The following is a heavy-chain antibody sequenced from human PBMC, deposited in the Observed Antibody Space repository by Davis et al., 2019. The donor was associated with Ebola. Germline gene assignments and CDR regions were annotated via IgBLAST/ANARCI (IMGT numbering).Heavy chain of an antibody. D-gene: IGHD6-13*01. CDR1: GGSISSTDW. J-gene: IGHJ4*02. Sequence: MPSETLSLTCAVSGGSISSTDWWRWVRQPPGKGLEWIGEIYHSGSTNYNPSLKSRVTKSVDTSKNQFSLKLSSVTAADTAVYYCASTNPGYSSSWYGYWGQGTLVTVSS. CDR3: ASTNPGYSSSWYGY. V-gene: IGHV4-4*02. CDR2: IYHSGST.